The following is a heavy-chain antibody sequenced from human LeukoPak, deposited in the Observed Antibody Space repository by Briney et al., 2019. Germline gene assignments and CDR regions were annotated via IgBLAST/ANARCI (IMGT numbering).Heavy chain of an antibody. D-gene: IGHD5-12*01. CDR2: IVSSDDIT. CDR3: AKKDIAGSGYDLDY. CDR1: GFTFNNYA. Sequence: PGGSLRLSCAASGFTFNNYAMNWVRQAPGKGLEWVSSIVSSDDITYYADSVKGRFTISRDNSKNTLYLQKNSLRVEDTAIYHCAKKDIAGSGYDLDYWGQGTLVTVSS. J-gene: IGHJ4*02. V-gene: IGHV3-23*01.